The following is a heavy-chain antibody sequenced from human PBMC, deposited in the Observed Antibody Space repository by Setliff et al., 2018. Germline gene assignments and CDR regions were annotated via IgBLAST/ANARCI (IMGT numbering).Heavy chain of an antibody. D-gene: IGHD3-22*01. CDR2: TIPMFGTT. Sequence: SVQVSCKASGATLSSYGISWVRQAPGQGLEWMGGTIPMFGTTEYAQKFQGRLTIITDESTNTAFMQLSSLRSDDTAVYYCVREGVDSRSSTDYRYYLDVWGKGTTVTVSS. V-gene: IGHV1-69*05. J-gene: IGHJ6*03. CDR1: GATLSSYG. CDR3: VREGVDSRSSTDYRYYLDV.